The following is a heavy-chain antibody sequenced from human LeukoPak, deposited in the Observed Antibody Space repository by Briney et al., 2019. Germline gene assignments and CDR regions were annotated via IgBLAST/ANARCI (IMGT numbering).Heavy chain of an antibody. CDR3: ASNEGY. CDR1: GFSFSKYG. Sequence: PGGSLRLSCEASGFSFSKYGMHWARQAPGKGLECMAYIRYDGINKYYADSMRGRITISRDNSKNTLYLQMNSLRPEDTAVYYCASNEGYWGQGTLVTVSS. J-gene: IGHJ4*02. CDR2: IRYDGINK. V-gene: IGHV3-30*02.